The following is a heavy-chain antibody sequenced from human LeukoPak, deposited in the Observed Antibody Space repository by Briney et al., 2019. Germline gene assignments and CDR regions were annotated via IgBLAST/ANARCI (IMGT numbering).Heavy chain of an antibody. CDR2: ISYDGSNK. Sequence: GGSLRLSCAASGFTFSSYAMHWVRQAPGKGLEWVAVISYDGSNKYYADSVKGRFTISRDNSKNTLYPQMNSLRAEDTAVYYCAREGLELDPYYFDYWGQGTLVTVSS. J-gene: IGHJ4*02. CDR1: GFTFSSYA. D-gene: IGHD1-7*01. CDR3: AREGLELDPYYFDY. V-gene: IGHV3-30-3*01.